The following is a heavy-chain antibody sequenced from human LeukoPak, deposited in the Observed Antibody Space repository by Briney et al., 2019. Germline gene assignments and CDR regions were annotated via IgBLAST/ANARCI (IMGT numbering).Heavy chain of an antibody. D-gene: IGHD4-17*01. V-gene: IGHV4-34*01. J-gene: IGHJ4*02. CDR3: ARGPAGESSTVTTPYYFDS. CDR1: GGSFSGYY. Sequence: PSETLSLTCAVYGGSFSGYYWSRIRQPPGKGLEWIGEINHSGSTNYNPSLKSRVTISVDTSKNQFSLKLSSVTAADTAVYYCARGPAGESSTVTTPYYFDSWGQGTLVTVSS. CDR2: INHSGST.